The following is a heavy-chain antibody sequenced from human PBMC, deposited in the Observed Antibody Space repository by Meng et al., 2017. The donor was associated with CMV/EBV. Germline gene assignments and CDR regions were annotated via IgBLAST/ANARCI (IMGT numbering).Heavy chain of an antibody. D-gene: IGHD3-10*01. CDR3: ARQGKMVRGPYGVDY. CDR1: GYSFTSYW. Sequence: SGYSFTSYWIGLVRQMPGKGLEWMGIIYPGDSDTRYSPSFQGQVTISADKSISTAYLQWSSLKASDTAMYYCARQGKMVRGPYGVDYWGQGTLVTVSS. V-gene: IGHV5-51*01. CDR2: IYPGDSDT. J-gene: IGHJ4*02.